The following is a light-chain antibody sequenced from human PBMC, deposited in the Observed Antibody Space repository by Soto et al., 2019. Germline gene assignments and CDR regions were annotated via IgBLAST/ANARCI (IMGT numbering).Light chain of an antibody. CDR2: GAS. CDR3: QHYDTFSWT. J-gene: IGKJ1*01. CDR1: EDIDTS. V-gene: IGKV1-5*01. Sequence: DIQITQSPSTLSVSLGDRITITFRASEDIDTSLALFQQRPGKAPKVLIAGASGLMNGVPSTFSGSGSGTEFALTISSLQPDDFANYFCQHYDTFSWTFGQGTKVDIK.